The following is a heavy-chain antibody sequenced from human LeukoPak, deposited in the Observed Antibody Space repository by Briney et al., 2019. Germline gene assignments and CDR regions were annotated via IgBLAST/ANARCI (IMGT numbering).Heavy chain of an antibody. Sequence: ASVKVSCKASGYTFTGYYMHWVRQAPGQGLEWMGWINPNSGGTNYAQKFQGRVTMTRDTPITTAYLELSRLTSDDTAVYYCARELREHGVFDIWGQGTMVTVSS. CDR3: ARELREHGVFDI. D-gene: IGHD1-26*01. V-gene: IGHV1-2*02. J-gene: IGHJ3*02. CDR1: GYTFTGYY. CDR2: INPNSGGT.